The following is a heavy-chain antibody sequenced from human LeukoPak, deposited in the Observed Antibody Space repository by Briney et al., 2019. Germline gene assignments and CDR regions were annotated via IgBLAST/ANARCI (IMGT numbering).Heavy chain of an antibody. V-gene: IGHV1-69*06. CDR3: ARNGYGDYEPSYYYYYMDV. D-gene: IGHD4-17*01. CDR2: IIPMFGTA. Sequence: AASVKVSCKAPADTFTRYAISWVRQAPGQGLEWMGGIIPMFGTAKYAQKFQGRVTITADKSATTAYMEVRSLRSEDTAVYYCARNGYGDYEPSYYYYYMDVWGKGTTVTISS. J-gene: IGHJ6*03. CDR1: ADTFTRYA.